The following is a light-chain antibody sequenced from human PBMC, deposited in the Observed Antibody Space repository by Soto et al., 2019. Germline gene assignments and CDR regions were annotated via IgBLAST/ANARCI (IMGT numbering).Light chain of an antibody. CDR1: QSVSSY. J-gene: IGKJ4*01. CDR2: DAS. V-gene: IGKV3-11*01. Sequence: EIVLTQSPATLSLSPGERATLSCRASQSVSSYLAWYQQKPGQAPRLLIYDASNRATGIPARFSGSGSGTDFTLTISSLEPEDFAVYYCQQRRNWPSSGGGTKVEIK. CDR3: QQRRNWPS.